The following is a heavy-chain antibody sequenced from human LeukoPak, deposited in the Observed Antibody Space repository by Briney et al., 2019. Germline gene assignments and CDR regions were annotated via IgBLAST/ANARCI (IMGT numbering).Heavy chain of an antibody. J-gene: IGHJ4*02. V-gene: IGHV3-7*01. CDR1: GFTFSSYW. CDR2: IKQDGSEK. Sequence: GGSLRLSCAASGFTFSSYWMSWVRQAPGKGLEWVANIKQDGSEKYYVDSVKGRFTISRDNAKNSLYLQMNSLGAEDTAVYYCARSSGTFWSYYFPLDFWGQGTLVTVSS. CDR3: ARSSGTFWSYYFPLDF. D-gene: IGHD3-3*01.